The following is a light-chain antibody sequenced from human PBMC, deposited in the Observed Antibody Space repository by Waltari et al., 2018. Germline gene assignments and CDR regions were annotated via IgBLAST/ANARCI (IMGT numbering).Light chain of an antibody. CDR3: QQYGSSPFT. J-gene: IGKJ3*01. CDR2: GAS. V-gene: IGKV3-20*01. CDR1: QSVDSTY. Sequence: EIVLAQSPGTLSLSPGERATLSCRASQSVDSTYLAWYQQKPGQAPRLLISGASRRATGIPDRFSGSGSGADFTLTISRLEPEDFAVYYYQQYGSSPFTFGPGTKVDIK.